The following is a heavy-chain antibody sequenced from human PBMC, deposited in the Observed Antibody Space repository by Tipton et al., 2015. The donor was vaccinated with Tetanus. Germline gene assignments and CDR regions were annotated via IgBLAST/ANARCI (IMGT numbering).Heavy chain of an antibody. V-gene: IGHV4-61*01. J-gene: IGHJ3*01. Sequence: TLSLTCTVSGGSVSSGSYYWSWVRQPPGKGLEYIGYILYGKSTHYNPSLESRLSISADPAKNQFSLRLTSVTAADTAVYYCARIHDYWSGYFDFWGQGTIVTVSS. CDR3: ARIHDYWSGYFDF. D-gene: IGHD3-3*01. CDR2: ILYGKST. CDR1: GGSVSSGSYY.